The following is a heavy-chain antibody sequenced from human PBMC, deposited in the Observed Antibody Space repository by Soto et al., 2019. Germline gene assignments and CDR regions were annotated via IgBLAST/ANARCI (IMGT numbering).Heavy chain of an antibody. CDR1: GYSFSSYW. CDR2: IHPGDSDT. CDR3: ARLVRGGVVTNFEF. J-gene: IGHJ4*02. D-gene: IGHD3-10*01. Sequence: PGESLKISCKGSGYSFSSYWIGWVRQMPGKGLEWMGIIHPGDSDTRYSPSFQGQVTISADKSISTAYLRWTSLEASDTAMYYCARLVRGGVVTNFEFWGQGTLVTVSS. V-gene: IGHV5-51*01.